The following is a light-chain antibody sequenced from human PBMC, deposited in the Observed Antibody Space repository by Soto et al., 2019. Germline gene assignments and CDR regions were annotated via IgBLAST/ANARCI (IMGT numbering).Light chain of an antibody. Sequence: QSALTQPASVSESPGQSITISCTGTNSDVGGYNYVSWYQHHPGKAPKLLIYDVSNRPSGVSNRFSGSKSDNTASLTISGLQPEDEADYYCSSYTTSNTRQIVFGTGTKVTVL. CDR2: DVS. J-gene: IGLJ1*01. V-gene: IGLV2-14*03. CDR1: NSDVGGYNY. CDR3: SSYTTSNTRQIV.